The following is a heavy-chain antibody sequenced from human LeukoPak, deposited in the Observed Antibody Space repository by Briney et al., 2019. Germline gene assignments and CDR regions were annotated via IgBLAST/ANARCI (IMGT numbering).Heavy chain of an antibody. V-gene: IGHV5-51*01. CDR1: GYSFTSYW. CDR3: ARHGSVEMATKLRQYYFDY. D-gene: IGHD5-24*01. J-gene: IGHJ4*02. Sequence: GESLKISCKGSGYSFTSYWIGWVRQMPGKGLEWMGIIYPGDSDTRYSPSFQGQVTISADKSISTAYLQWSSLKASDTAMYYCARHGSVEMATKLRQYYFDYWGQGTLVTVSS. CDR2: IYPGDSDT.